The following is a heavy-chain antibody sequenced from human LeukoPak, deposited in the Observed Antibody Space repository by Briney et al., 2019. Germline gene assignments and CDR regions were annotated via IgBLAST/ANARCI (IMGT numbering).Heavy chain of an antibody. Sequence: GGSLRLSCAASGFTFSYYWRRWVRQAPGKGLEWVANIKEDGSEKYYVDSVKGRFTISTDNARNSVFLQMSSLRAEDTAVYYCVSTTGPWGQGTLVTVSS. CDR2: IKEDGSEK. V-gene: IGHV3-7*01. D-gene: IGHD1-7*01. J-gene: IGHJ5*02. CDR1: GFTFSYYW. CDR3: VSTTGP.